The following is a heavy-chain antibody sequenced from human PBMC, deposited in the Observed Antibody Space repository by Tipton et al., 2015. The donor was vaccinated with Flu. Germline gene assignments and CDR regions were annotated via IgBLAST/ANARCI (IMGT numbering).Heavy chain of an antibody. D-gene: IGHD3-10*02. J-gene: IGHJ4*02. V-gene: IGHV4-39*01. Sequence: TLSLTCTVSSGSIRSTNYFCAWIRQPPGKRLELIGSIYPSGTTYYNPSLKSRVTISVDTSKSQFSLKLTSVTVADTAVYYCARLSFYDVDLKNFYFDYWGQGALVTVSS. CDR3: ARLSFYDVDLKNFYFDY. CDR1: SGSIRSTNYF. CDR2: IYPSGTT.